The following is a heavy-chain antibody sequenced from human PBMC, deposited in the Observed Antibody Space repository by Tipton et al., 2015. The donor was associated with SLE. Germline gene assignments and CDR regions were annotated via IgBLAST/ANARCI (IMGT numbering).Heavy chain of an antibody. V-gene: IGHV4-34*01. D-gene: IGHD3-22*01. J-gene: IGHJ4*02. CDR1: GGSFSGYA. CDR2: VSHSRST. CDR3: ARHDYDDNGYYMHYFDY. Sequence: TLSLTCAVSGGSFSGYAWSWVRQPPGKGLEWIGEVSHSRSTNYNPSLKSRGTISLDTSNNQFSLRLSSVTAADTAVYYCARHDYDDNGYYMHYFDYWGQGTLVTVSS.